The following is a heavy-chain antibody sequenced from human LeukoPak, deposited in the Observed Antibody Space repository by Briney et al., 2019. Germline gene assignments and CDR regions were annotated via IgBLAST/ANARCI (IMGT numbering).Heavy chain of an antibody. V-gene: IGHV4-39*07. CDR3: ARVEHYYFDY. CDR1: GGSISSGGYY. CDR2: INHSGST. D-gene: IGHD1/OR15-1a*01. Sequence: SETLSLTCTVSGGSISSGGYYWSWIRQPPGKGLEWIGEINHSGSTNYNPSLKSRVTISVDTSKNQFSLKLSSVTAADTAVYYCARVEHYYFDYWGQGTLVTVSS. J-gene: IGHJ4*02.